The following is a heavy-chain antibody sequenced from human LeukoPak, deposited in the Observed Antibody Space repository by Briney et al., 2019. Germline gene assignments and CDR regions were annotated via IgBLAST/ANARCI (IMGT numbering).Heavy chain of an antibody. D-gene: IGHD6-19*01. J-gene: IGHJ4*02. CDR2: ISGSGGST. V-gene: IGHV3-23*01. Sequence: SGGSLRLSCAASGFTFSSYAMSWVRQAPGKGLEWVSAISGSGGSTYYADSVKGRFTISRDNSKNTLYLQMNSLRAEDTAVYYCAKSPHSNGWFYFDCWGQGTLVTVSS. CDR1: GFTFSSYA. CDR3: AKSPHSNGWFYFDC.